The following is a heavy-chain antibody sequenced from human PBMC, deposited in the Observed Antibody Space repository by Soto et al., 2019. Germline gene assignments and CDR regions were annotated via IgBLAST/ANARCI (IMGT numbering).Heavy chain of an antibody. V-gene: IGHV3-48*02. D-gene: IGHD3-3*01. CDR3: ARMYDFWSGFYPFDM. CDR1: GFTVRSYS. CDR2: ISSGGTSI. J-gene: IGHJ3*02. Sequence: GGSLRLSCAASGFTVRSYSMNWVRQAPGKGLEWVSYISSGGTSIYYADSVKGRFTISRDNAKNSLYLQMKSLRDEDTAVYYCARMYDFWSGFYPFDMWGQGTTVTVSS.